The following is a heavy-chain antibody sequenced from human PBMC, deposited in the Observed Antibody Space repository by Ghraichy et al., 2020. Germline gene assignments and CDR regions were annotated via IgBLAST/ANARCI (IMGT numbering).Heavy chain of an antibody. D-gene: IGHD4-17*01. Sequence: GGSLRLSCAASGFTFGRHWINWVRQAPGKGLEWVATIKQDSSAKYYVASVKGRFTIFRDNAKNSVFLQMNGLRVEDTAVYYCARDGRANDYGDYGGALDIWGQGTMGAV. J-gene: IGHJ3*02. V-gene: IGHV3-7*01. CDR2: IKQDSSAK. CDR3: ARDGRANDYGDYGGALDI. CDR1: GFTFGRHW.